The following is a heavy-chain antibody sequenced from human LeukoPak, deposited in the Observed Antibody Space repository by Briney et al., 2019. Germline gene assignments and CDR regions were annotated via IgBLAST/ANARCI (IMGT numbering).Heavy chain of an antibody. V-gene: IGHV1-18*01. Sequence: ASVKVSCKASGYTFTSYGISWVRQAPGQGLEWMGWINAYNGNTNYAQKLQGRVTMTTDTSTSTAYMELRSLRSDDTAVYYCARDRGPKSSGYGVLPDYYFDYWGQGTLVTVSS. D-gene: IGHD5-12*01. CDR3: ARDRGPKSSGYGVLPDYYFDY. CDR2: INAYNGNT. J-gene: IGHJ4*02. CDR1: GYTFTSYG.